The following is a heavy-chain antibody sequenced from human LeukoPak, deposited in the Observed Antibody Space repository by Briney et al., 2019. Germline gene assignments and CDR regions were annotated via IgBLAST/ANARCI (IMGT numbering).Heavy chain of an antibody. CDR1: GYSFTSYW. CDR3: GRVGFGVLLIPDY. CDR2: IYPGDSDT. J-gene: IGHJ4*02. V-gene: IGHV5-51*01. Sequence: GESLKISCKGSGYSFTSYWIGWVRQMPGKGLEWMGIIYPGDSDTRYSPSFQGQVTISADKSISTAYLQWSSLKASDTAMYYVGRVGFGVLLIPDYWGQETLVTVSS. D-gene: IGHD3-3*01.